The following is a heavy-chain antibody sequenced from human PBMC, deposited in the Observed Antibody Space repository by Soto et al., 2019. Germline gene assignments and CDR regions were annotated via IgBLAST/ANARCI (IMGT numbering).Heavy chain of an antibody. CDR3: ARVTFTPNWFDS. CDR2: VYYRGSI. J-gene: IGHJ5*01. CDR1: GDSISSPDYY. V-gene: IGHV4-30-4*01. Sequence: SETLSLICTVSGDSISSPDYYWSWIRQAPGKGLELIGYVYYRGSIYYTPSFESRVSISIDTSKNQFSLRLTSVTAADSAVYFCARVTFTPNWFDSWGQGILVTVSS. D-gene: IGHD3-16*01.